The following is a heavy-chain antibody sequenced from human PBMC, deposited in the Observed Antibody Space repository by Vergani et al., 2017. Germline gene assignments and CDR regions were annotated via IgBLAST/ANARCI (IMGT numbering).Heavy chain of an antibody. J-gene: IGHJ6*02. D-gene: IGHD4-11*01. V-gene: IGHV3-21*01. CDR2: ISSSSSYI. CDR3: AGAGTFTVTTLGYYYYGMDV. CDR1: GFTFSSYS. Sequence: EVQLVESGGGLVKPGGSLRLSCAASGFTFSSYSMNWVRQAPGKGLEWVSSISSSSSYIYYADSVKGRFTISRDNANNSLYLQMNSLRAEDTAVYYCAGAGTFTVTTLGYYYYGMDVWGQGTTVTVSS.